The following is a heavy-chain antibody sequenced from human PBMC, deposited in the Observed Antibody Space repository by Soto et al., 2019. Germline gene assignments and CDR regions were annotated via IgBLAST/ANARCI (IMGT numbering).Heavy chain of an antibody. CDR3: ARSIVVVTALDY. J-gene: IGHJ4*02. Sequence: QVQLVQSGAEEKKPGASVKVSCKASGYTFTSYAMHWVRQAPGQRLEWMGWINAGNGNTKYSQKFQGRVTITRDTSASIAYMELSILRSEDTAVYYCARSIVVVTALDYWGQGTLVTVSS. V-gene: IGHV1-3*05. CDR1: GYTFTSYA. CDR2: INAGNGNT. D-gene: IGHD2-21*02.